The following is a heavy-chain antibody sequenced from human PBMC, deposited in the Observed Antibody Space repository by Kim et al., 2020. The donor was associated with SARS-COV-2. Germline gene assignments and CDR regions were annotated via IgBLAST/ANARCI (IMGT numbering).Heavy chain of an antibody. CDR1: GFTFSSYS. CDR2: ISSSSSYI. D-gene: IGHD6-19*01. J-gene: IGHJ6*02. Sequence: GGSLRLSCAASGFTFSSYSMNWVRQAPGKGLEWVSSISSSSSYIYYADSVKGRFTISRDNAKNSLYLQMNSLRAEDTAVYYCARDSGVGQWLAHYYYYGMDVWGQGTTVTVSS. CDR3: ARDSGVGQWLAHYYYYGMDV. V-gene: IGHV3-21*01.